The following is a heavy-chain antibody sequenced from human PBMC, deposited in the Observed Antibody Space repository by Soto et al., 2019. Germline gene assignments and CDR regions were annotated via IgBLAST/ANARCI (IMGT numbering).Heavy chain of an antibody. V-gene: IGHV4-30-4*01. D-gene: IGHD3-10*01. CDR3: ARVGGFGATTIDY. CDR1: GGSISSGDYY. CDR2: IYYSGSA. J-gene: IGHJ4*02. Sequence: QVQLQESGPGLVKPSQTLSLTCTVSGGSISSGDYYWSWIRQPPGKGLEWIGYIYYSGSAYYNPSLKSRVTISVDTSKNQFSLKLSSVTAADTAVYYCARVGGFGATTIDYWGQGTLVTVSS.